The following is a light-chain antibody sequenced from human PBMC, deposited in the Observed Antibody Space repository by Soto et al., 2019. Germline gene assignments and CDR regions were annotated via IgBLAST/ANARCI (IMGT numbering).Light chain of an antibody. V-gene: IGKV3-20*01. CDR3: QQYGSSGT. J-gene: IGKJ1*01. CDR2: AAS. CDR1: QSVSSSS. Sequence: EIVLTQSPGTLSASPGERVTLSCRASQSVSSSSLAWYQQKPGQAPRLLIYAASNRATGIQDRFSGSGSGTEFTLTIRRLEPEDFAVYYCQQYGSSGTFGQGTKVDIK.